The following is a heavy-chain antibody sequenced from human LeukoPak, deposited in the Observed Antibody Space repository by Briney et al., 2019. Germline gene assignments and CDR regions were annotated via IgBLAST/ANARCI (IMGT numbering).Heavy chain of an antibody. CDR3: AELGITMIGGV. CDR1: GFPFSTYW. V-gene: IGHV3-7*01. J-gene: IGHJ6*04. Sequence: GGSLRLSCAASGFPFSTYWMSWVRQAPGKGLEWVANINQDGTEKYYVDSVKGRFTISRDNAKNSLYLQMNSLRAEDTAVYYCAELGITMIGGVWGKGTTVTISS. D-gene: IGHD3-10*02. CDR2: INQDGTEK.